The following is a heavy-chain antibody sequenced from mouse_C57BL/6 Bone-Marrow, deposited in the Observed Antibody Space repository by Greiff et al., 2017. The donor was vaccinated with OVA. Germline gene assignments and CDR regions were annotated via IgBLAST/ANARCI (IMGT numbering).Heavy chain of an antibody. V-gene: IGHV1-80*01. CDR2: IYPGDGDT. J-gene: IGHJ4*01. CDR3: ARSTGTRYAKDY. CDR1: GYAFSSYW. D-gene: IGHD4-1*01. Sequence: QVQLKQSGAELVKPGASVKISCKASGYAFSSYWMNWVKQRPGKGLEWIGQIYPGDGDTNYNGKFKGKATLTADKSSSTAYMQLSSLTSEDSAVYFCARSTGTRYAKDYWGQGTSVTVSS.